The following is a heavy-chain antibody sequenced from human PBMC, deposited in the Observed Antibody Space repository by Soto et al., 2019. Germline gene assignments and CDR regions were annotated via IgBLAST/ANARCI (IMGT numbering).Heavy chain of an antibody. D-gene: IGHD6-13*01. CDR2: IYSGGST. Sequence: GGSLRVSCAASGFTVSSNYMSWVRKAPGKGLEWVSVIYSGGSTYYADSVKGRFTISRHNSKNTLYLQMNSLRAEDTAVYYCARAGYSSTLAAFDYWGQGTLVTVSS. J-gene: IGHJ4*02. V-gene: IGHV3-53*04. CDR1: GFTVSSNY. CDR3: ARAGYSSTLAAFDY.